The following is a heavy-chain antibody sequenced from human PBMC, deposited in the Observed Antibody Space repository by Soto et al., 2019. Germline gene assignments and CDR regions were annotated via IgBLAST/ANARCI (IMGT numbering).Heavy chain of an antibody. CDR1: GGSISSYY. J-gene: IGHJ4*02. D-gene: IGHD3-16*02. Sequence: PSETLSLTCTVSGGSISSYYWSWIRQPPGKGLEWIGYIHYSGSTNYNPSLKSRVTISVDTSKNQFSLKLSSVTAADTAVYYCARQWTLSQTYDYWGQGTLVTVSS. V-gene: IGHV4-59*08. CDR2: IHYSGST. CDR3: ARQWTLSQTYDY.